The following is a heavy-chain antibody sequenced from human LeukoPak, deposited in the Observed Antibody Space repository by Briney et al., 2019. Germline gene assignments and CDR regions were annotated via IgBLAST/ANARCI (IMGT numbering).Heavy chain of an antibody. Sequence: GGSLRLSCAASGFPFSTYSMNWVRQAPGKGLEWISYISSSGDTIHYVDSVRGRFTISRDNATNSLYLHLNSLRVEDTGVYYCVSGSSWSTSVFVRNWGRGTLVTVSS. V-gene: IGHV3-48*04. CDR3: VSGSSWSTSVFVRN. D-gene: IGHD6-13*01. CDR2: ISSSGDTI. CDR1: GFPFSTYS. J-gene: IGHJ4*02.